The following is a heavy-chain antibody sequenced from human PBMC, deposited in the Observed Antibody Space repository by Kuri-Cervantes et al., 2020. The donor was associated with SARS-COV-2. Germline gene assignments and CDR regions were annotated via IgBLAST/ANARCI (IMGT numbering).Heavy chain of an antibody. CDR1: GYTFKNYY. CDR3: ASSRSITIFGVVINYYYGMDV. J-gene: IGHJ6*02. V-gene: IGHV1-46*02. D-gene: IGHD3-3*01. Sequence: ASVKVSCKASGYTFKNYYMHWVRQAPGQGLEWMGIINPNGGSSDYAQRFQGRVTMTRDTSTSTVYMELSSLRSEDTAVYYCASSRSITIFGVVINYYYGMDVWGQGTTVTVSS. CDR2: INPNGGSS.